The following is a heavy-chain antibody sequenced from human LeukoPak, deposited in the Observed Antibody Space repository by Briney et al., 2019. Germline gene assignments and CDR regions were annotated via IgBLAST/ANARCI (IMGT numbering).Heavy chain of an antibody. CDR1: AYTFTSYD. CDR2: MNPNISNT. D-gene: IGHD3-22*01. J-gene: IGHJ4*02. Sequence: ASVNVSCMASAYTFTSYDIDWVRQATGQGLEWVGWMNPNISNTGYAQKVQGRVSMTRKTYIRTADMALSSLRSEETAVYYCASWAVYYYDSSGYTFDYWGQGTLVTVSS. CDR3: ASWAVYYYDSSGYTFDY. V-gene: IGHV1-8*01.